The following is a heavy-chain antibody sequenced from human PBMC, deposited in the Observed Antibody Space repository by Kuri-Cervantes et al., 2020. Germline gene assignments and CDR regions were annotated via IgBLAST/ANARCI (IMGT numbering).Heavy chain of an antibody. D-gene: IGHD1-26*01. CDR1: GFTFSSYS. J-gene: IGHJ4*02. CDR2: ISYDGSNK. V-gene: IGHV3-30*18. Sequence: GESLKISCAASGFTFSSYSMHWVRQAPGKGLEWVAVISYDGSNKYYADSVKGRFTISRDNSKNTLYLQMDSLRAEDTAVYYCAKDGGSYYLPPFDYWDQGTLVTVSS. CDR3: AKDGGSYYLPPFDY.